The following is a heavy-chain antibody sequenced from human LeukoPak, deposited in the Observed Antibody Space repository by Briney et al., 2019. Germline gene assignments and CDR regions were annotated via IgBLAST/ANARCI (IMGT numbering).Heavy chain of an antibody. CDR1: GGTFSSYA. J-gene: IGHJ4*02. D-gene: IGHD3-16*02. Sequence: GASVKVSCKASGGTFSSYAISWLRQAPGQWLEWMGGIIPIFGTANYAQEFQGRVTITTDESTSTAYMELSSLRSEDTAVYYCAIGLVFGGVIVRSTPHWGQGTLVTVSS. CDR2: IIPIFGTA. CDR3: AIGLVFGGVIVRSTPH. V-gene: IGHV1-69*05.